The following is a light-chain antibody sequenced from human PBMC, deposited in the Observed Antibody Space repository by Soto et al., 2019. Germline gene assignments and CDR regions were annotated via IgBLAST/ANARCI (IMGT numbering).Light chain of an antibody. V-gene: IGLV2-11*01. J-gene: IGLJ1*01. CDR1: SSDVGGYNY. Sequence: QSVLTQPRSVSGSPGQSVTISCTGTSSDVGGYNYVSWYQQHPGKAPKLMIYDVSKRPSGVPVRFSGSKFGNTASLIFFGLQAEDEADYYCCSYAGSSSNYVFGTGTKVTVL. CDR3: CSYAGSSSNYV. CDR2: DVS.